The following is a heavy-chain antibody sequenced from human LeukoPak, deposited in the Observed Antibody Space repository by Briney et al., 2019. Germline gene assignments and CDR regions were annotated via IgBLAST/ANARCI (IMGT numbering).Heavy chain of an antibody. D-gene: IGHD4-23*01. CDR1: GFMFSNYW. J-gene: IGHJ3*01. Sequence: GGSLRLSCVASGFMFSNYWMHWVRQAPGKGLVWVSRINTDGYTTTYADSVKGRFTISRDNAKNTLYLQMNSVRAEDTAVYYCARDMSTAVTPISYAFDVWGQGTMVTVSS. V-gene: IGHV3-74*01. CDR3: ARDMSTAVTPISYAFDV. CDR2: INTDGYTT.